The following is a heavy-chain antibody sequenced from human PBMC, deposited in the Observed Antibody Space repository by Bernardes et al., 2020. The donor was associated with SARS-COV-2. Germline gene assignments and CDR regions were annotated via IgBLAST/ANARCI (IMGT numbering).Heavy chain of an antibody. CDR1: GFIFSTYA. Sequence: WGSLRLSCAASGFIFSTYAMHWVRQAPGMGLEWVSVISYDGSKTDDAGSVKGRFTISSDNSKNTLYLQMNNLRPEDTAIYYCPSGNVPVADNSYYYYGVGVWSQG. CDR2: ISYDGSKT. J-gene: IGHJ6*02. D-gene: IGHD2-15*01. CDR3: PSGNVPVADNSYYYYGVGV. V-gene: IGHV3-30-3*01.